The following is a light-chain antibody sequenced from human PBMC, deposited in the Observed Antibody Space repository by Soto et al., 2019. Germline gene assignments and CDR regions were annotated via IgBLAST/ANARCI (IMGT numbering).Light chain of an antibody. CDR1: SSNIGNNL. CDR2: END. J-gene: IGLJ1*01. V-gene: IGLV1-51*02. Sequence: QSVLTQPPSVSAAPGQRVTISCSGTSSNIGNNLVSWYQQLPETAPKLLICENDKRLSGIPDRFSGSKSGTSATLVITGLQTGDEADYYCGTWDNSLSADVFGTGTKVTVL. CDR3: GTWDNSLSADV.